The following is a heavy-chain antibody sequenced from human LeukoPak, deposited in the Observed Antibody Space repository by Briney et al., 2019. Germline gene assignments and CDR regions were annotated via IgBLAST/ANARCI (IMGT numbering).Heavy chain of an antibody. V-gene: IGHV1-69*13. CDR2: IIPIFGTA. CDR1: GGTFSSYA. J-gene: IGHJ4*02. Sequence: ASVTVSFTASGGTFSSYAISWVRQAPGQGLEWMGGIIPIFGTANYAQKFQGRVTITADESTSTAYMELSSLRSEDTAVYYCARSYSGSYSFDYWGQGTLVTVSS. D-gene: IGHD1-26*01. CDR3: ARSYSGSYSFDY.